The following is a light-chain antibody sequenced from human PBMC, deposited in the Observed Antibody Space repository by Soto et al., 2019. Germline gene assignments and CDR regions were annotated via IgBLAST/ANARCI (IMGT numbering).Light chain of an antibody. CDR2: GAS. CDR3: QQANSFPWT. V-gene: IGKV3-20*01. Sequence: EIVLTQSPGTLSLSPGERATLSCRASQSVSSNYLAWYQLKPGQAPRLLIYGASSRATGIPDRFSGSGSGTDFTLTISSLQPEDFATYYCQQANSFPWTFGQGTKVDIK. J-gene: IGKJ1*01. CDR1: QSVSSNY.